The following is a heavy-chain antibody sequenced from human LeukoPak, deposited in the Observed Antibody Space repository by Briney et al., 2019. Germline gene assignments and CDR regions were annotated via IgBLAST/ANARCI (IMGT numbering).Heavy chain of an antibody. Sequence: PGRSLRLSCAASGFTFSSYGMHWVRQAPGKGLEWVAVISYDGSNKYYADSVKGRFTISRDNSKNTLYLQMNSLRAEDTAVYYCAKDGYSSGGEQPRPIYYYYGMDVWGQGTTVTVSS. V-gene: IGHV3-30*18. CDR3: AKDGYSSGGEQPRPIYYYYGMDV. J-gene: IGHJ6*02. CDR1: GFTFSSYG. CDR2: ISYDGSNK. D-gene: IGHD6-19*01.